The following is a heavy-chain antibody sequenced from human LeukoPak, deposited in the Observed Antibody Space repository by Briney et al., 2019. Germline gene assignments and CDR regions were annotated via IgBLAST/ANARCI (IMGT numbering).Heavy chain of an antibody. CDR2: MNPNSGNT. CDR1: GYTFTSYD. D-gene: IGHD5-18*01. Sequence: ASVKVSCKASGYTFTSYDINWVRQATGQGLEWMGWMNPNSGNTGYAQKFQGRVTMTRNTSISAAYMELSSLRSEDTAVYYCASLVRGYSYGYHYYYMDVWAKGPRSPSP. J-gene: IGHJ6*03. V-gene: IGHV1-8*01. CDR3: ASLVRGYSYGYHYYYMDV.